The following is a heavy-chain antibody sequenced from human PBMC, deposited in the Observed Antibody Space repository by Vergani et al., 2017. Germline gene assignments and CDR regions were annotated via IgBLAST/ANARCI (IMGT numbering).Heavy chain of an antibody. D-gene: IGHD3-10*01. CDR3: ARDRGAYYYGSGSPETDDY. Sequence: QVQLVQSGAEVKKPGSSVKVSCKASGGTFSSYAISWVRQAPGQELEWMGGIIPIFGTANYAQKFQGRVTMTTDTSTSTAYMELRSLRSDDTAVYYCARDRGAYYYGSGSPETDDYWGQGTLVTVSS. CDR1: GGTFSSYA. J-gene: IGHJ4*02. V-gene: IGHV1-69*06. CDR2: IIPIFGTA.